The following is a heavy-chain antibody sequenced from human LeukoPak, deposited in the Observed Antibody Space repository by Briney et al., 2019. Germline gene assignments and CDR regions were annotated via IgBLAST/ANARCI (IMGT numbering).Heavy chain of an antibody. CDR2: IRYDGSNK. Sequence: GGSLRLSCAASGFTFSSYGMHWVRQAPGKGLEWAAFIRYDGSNKYYADSVKGRFTISRDNSKNTVHLQMDSLRAEDSAVYYCAKNAGYSYGLYYFDYWGQGTLVTVSS. CDR3: AKNAGYSYGLYYFDY. V-gene: IGHV3-30*02. D-gene: IGHD5-18*01. J-gene: IGHJ4*02. CDR1: GFTFSSYG.